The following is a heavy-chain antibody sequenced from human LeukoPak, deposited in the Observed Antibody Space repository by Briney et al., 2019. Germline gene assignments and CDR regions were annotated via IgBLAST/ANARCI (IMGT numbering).Heavy chain of an antibody. CDR2: IIPIFGTA. CDR1: GGTFSSYA. D-gene: IGHD2-15*01. CDR3: ARDCSGGSCCPPTSRWFDP. J-gene: IGHJ5*02. V-gene: IGHV1-69*13. Sequence: ASVKVSCKASGGTFSSYAISWVRQAPGQGLEWMGGIIPIFGTANYAQKFQGRVTITADESTSTAYMELSSLRSEDTAVYYCARDCSGGSCCPPTSRWFDPWGQGTLVTVSS.